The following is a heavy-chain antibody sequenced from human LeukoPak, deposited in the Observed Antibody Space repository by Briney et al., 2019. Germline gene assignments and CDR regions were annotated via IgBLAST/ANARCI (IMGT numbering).Heavy chain of an antibody. CDR1: GASISSYY. V-gene: IGHV4-59*01. D-gene: IGHD5-24*01. CDR2: IYSSGTT. J-gene: IGHJ5*02. CDR3: ARGPESRDGYMGWFDP. Sequence: SETLSLTCTVSGASISSYYWSWIRQPPGKGLEWLGYIYSSGTTKYNPSLKSRVTLSVDTSKTQFSLKLSSVTAADTAVYYCARGPESRDGYMGWFDPWGQGTLVTVSS.